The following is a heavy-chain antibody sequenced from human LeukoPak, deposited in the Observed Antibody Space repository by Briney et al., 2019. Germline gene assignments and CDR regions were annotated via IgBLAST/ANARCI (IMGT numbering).Heavy chain of an antibody. CDR1: GGSISSGGYY. V-gene: IGHV4-31*03. CDR2: IYYSGST. Sequence: SETLSLTCTVSGGSISSGGYYWSWIRQHPGKGLEWIGYIYYSGSTYDNPSLRSRITMSVDTPKNQFSLQLSSVTAADTAVYYCARADEYSSGPGDPWGQGTLVTVSS. CDR3: ARADEYSSGPGDP. J-gene: IGHJ5*02. D-gene: IGHD6-19*01.